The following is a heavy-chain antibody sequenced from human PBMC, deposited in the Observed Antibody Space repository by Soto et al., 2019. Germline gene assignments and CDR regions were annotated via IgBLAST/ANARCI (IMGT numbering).Heavy chain of an antibody. CDR1: GGSFSGYY. CDR2: INHSGST. V-gene: IGHV4-34*01. J-gene: IGHJ6*02. D-gene: IGHD3-3*01. Sequence: LSLTCAVYGGSFSGYYWSWIRQPPGKGLEWIGEINHSGSTNYNPSLKSRVTVSVDTSKNQFSLKLSSVTAADTTVYYCARGKQITIFGVVYYYYGMDVWGHGTTVTVSS. CDR3: ARGKQITIFGVVYYYYGMDV.